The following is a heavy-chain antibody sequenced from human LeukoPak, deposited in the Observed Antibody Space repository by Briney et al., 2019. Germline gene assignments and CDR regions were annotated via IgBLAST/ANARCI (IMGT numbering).Heavy chain of an antibody. D-gene: IGHD3-22*01. V-gene: IGHV3-33*06. J-gene: IGHJ4*02. CDR3: AKESSDSSGYYYSACFDY. CDR1: GFTFSSYG. Sequence: GGSLRLSCAASGFTFSSYGMHWVRQAPGKGLEWVAVIWYDGSNKYYADSVKGRFTISRDNSKNTLYLQMNSLRAEDTAVYYCAKESSDSSGYYYSACFDYWGQGTLVTVSS. CDR2: IWYDGSNK.